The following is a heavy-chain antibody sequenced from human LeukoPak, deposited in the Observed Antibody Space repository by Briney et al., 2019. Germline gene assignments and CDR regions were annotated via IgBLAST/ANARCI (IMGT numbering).Heavy chain of an antibody. V-gene: IGHV4-34*01. CDR1: GESFSGYY. CDR3: GGGPDAFDI. CDR2: INHSGST. J-gene: IGHJ3*02. D-gene: IGHD3-16*01. Sequence: SETLSLTCAVSGESFSGYYWSWIRQPPGKGLEWIGEINHSGSTNYNPSPKSRVTISVDTSKNQFSLKLSSVTAADTAVYYCGGGPDAFDIWGQGTMVTVSS.